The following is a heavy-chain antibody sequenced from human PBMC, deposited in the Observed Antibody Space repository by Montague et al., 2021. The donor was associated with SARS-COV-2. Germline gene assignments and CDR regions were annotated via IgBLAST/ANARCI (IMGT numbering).Heavy chain of an antibody. CDR2: TYYRSKWYN. J-gene: IGHJ4*02. V-gene: IGHV6-1*01. D-gene: IGHD3-22*01. CDR1: GDSVSSNSAA. Sequence: CAISGDSVSSNSAAWNWIRQSPSRGLEWLGRTYYRSKWYNDYAVSVESRITINPDTSKNQFSLQLNSVTAEDTAVYYCARELRSIIMIVDIRGFDYWGQGTLVTVSS. CDR3: ARELRSIIMIVDIRGFDY.